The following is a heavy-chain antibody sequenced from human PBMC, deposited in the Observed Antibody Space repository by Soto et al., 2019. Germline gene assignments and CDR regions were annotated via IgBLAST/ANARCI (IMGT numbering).Heavy chain of an antibody. CDR1: GFTFSGYW. CDR2: IKQDGSEK. Sequence: EVQLVESGGGLVQPGGSLRLSCAASGFTFSGYWMSWVRQAPGKGLEWVANIKQDGSEKYYVDSVKGRFTISRDNAKNSLYLLMNSLRAEDTAVYYCAKNNRYCSSTNCFVFDYWGQGTLVNVSA. V-gene: IGHV3-7*01. D-gene: IGHD2-2*01. CDR3: AKNNRYCSSTNCFVFDY. J-gene: IGHJ4*02.